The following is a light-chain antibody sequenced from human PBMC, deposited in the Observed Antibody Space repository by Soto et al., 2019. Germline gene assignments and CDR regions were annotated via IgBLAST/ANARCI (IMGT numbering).Light chain of an antibody. V-gene: IGKV1-17*03. CDR2: AAS. J-gene: IGKJ5*01. Sequence: DIQMTQSPSAMSSSVGDRFTVTFRASQGIGNYLAWFQQKPGKVPQRLIYAASNLQSGVPSRFSGSGSGTEFTLTISSLQPEDLAVYYCLQHNSYPFTFGQGTRLEIK. CDR3: LQHNSYPFT. CDR1: QGIGNY.